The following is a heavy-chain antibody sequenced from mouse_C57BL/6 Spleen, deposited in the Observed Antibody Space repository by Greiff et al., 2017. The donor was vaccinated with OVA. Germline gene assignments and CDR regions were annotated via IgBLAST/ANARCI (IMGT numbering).Heavy chain of an antibody. CDR3: AREKPHYYAMDY. CDR1: GFTFSDYG. Sequence: EVHLVESGGGLVKPGGSLKLSCAASGFTFSDYGMHWVRQAPEKGLEWVAYISSGSSTIYYEDKVKGRVTISRDYANNTLFLQMTSLSSEDSAMYYCAREKPHYYAMDYWGQGTSVTVSS. CDR2: ISSGSSTI. J-gene: IGHJ4*01. V-gene: IGHV5-17*01.